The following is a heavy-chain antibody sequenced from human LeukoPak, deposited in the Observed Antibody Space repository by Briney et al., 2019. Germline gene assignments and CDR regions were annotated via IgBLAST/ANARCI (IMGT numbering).Heavy chain of an antibody. D-gene: IGHD6-6*01. CDR3: AREYQGEAYYYYYMDV. J-gene: IGHJ6*03. CDR2: IYYSGST. Sequence: SETLSLTCTVSGGSISSSSYYWSWIRQPPGKGLEWIGYIYYSGSTYYNPSLKSRVTISVDTSKNQFSLKLSSVTAADTAVYYCAREYQGEAYYYYYMDVWGKGTTVTVS. CDR1: GGSISSSSYY. V-gene: IGHV4-30-4*08.